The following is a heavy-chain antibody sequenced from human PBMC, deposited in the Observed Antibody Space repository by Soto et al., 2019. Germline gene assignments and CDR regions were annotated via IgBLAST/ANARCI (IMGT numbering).Heavy chain of an antibody. CDR1: GFTFSSYG. V-gene: IGHV3-30*03. CDR3: ATLSSCSCGSCSYFDY. CDR2: ISYDGSNK. D-gene: IGHD2-15*01. Sequence: QVQLVESGGGVVQPGRSLRLSCAASGFTFSSYGMRWFRQAPGKGLEWVAVISYDGSNKYYADSVKGRFTISRDNSKNTLYLQMNSLRAEDTAVYYCATLSSCSCGSCSYFDYWGQGTLVTVSS. J-gene: IGHJ4*02.